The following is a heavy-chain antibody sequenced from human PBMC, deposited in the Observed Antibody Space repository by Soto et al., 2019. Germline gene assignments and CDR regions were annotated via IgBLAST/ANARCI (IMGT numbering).Heavy chain of an antibody. V-gene: IGHV1-69*01. Sequence: QVQLVQSGAEVKKPGSSVKVSCKASGGTFSSYAISWVRQAPGQGLEWMGGIIPIFGTANYAQKFQGRVTITADESTSPAYMELSSLRSEDTAVYYCARGLNDYVWGSYRYTGYVEYWGQGTLVTVSP. J-gene: IGHJ4*02. CDR2: IIPIFGTA. D-gene: IGHD3-16*02. CDR1: GGTFSSYA. CDR3: ARGLNDYVWGSYRYTGYVEY.